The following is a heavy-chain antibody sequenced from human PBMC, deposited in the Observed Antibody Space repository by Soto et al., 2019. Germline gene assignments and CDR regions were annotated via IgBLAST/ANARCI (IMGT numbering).Heavy chain of an antibody. Sequence: QVQLQESGPGLVKPSQTLSLTCTVSGGSISSGDYYWSWIRQPPGKGLEWIGYIYYSGSTYYNPFLKSRVTISVDTSKNQFSLKLSSVTAADTAVYYCARLGVVAATYFDYWGQGTLVTVSS. V-gene: IGHV4-30-4*01. CDR3: ARLGVVAATYFDY. CDR1: GGSISSGDYY. CDR2: IYYSGST. D-gene: IGHD2-15*01. J-gene: IGHJ4*02.